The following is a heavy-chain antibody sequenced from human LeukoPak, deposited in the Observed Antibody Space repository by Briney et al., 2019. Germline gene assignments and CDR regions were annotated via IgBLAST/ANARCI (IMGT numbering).Heavy chain of an antibody. J-gene: IGHJ1*01. CDR3: CATKPDSDF. V-gene: IGHV3-74*01. Sequence: GGSLRLSCAASGFTFSDYWMHWVRQVPGKGLVWVSRINSDGSSTTYADSVRGRFTTSRDYAKNTLYLQMNNLRADDTAVYYCCATKPDSDFWGQGTMVTVSS. D-gene: IGHD1-14*01. CDR2: INSDGSST. CDR1: GFTFSDYW.